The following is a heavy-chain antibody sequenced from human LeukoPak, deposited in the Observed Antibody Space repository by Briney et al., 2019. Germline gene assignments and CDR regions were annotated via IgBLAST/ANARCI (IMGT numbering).Heavy chain of an antibody. CDR2: ISGSGGTT. Sequence: SGGSLRLSCAASEFTFGSYVMSWVRQAPGKGLEWVSAISGSGGTTYYADSAKGRFTISRDNSNNTVYLQMNSLRADDTAVYYCAKLLSDFWSNYHAWGQGTLVTVSS. J-gene: IGHJ4*02. CDR1: EFTFGSYV. V-gene: IGHV3-23*01. CDR3: AKLLSDFWSNYHA. D-gene: IGHD3-3*01.